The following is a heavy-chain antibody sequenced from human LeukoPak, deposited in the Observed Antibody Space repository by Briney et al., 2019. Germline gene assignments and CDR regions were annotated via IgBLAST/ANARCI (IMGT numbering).Heavy chain of an antibody. Sequence: GGSLRLSCTASGFTFGDYAMSWFRQAPGKGLEWVGFIRSKAYGGTTEYAASVKGRFTISRDDSKSIAYLQMNSLKTEDAAVYYCTRGRSPDSSGWYLVLSSFYYMDVWGKGTTVTVSS. CDR1: GFTFGDYA. D-gene: IGHD6-19*01. V-gene: IGHV3-49*03. J-gene: IGHJ6*03. CDR3: TRGRSPDSSGWYLVLSSFYYMDV. CDR2: IRSKAYGGTT.